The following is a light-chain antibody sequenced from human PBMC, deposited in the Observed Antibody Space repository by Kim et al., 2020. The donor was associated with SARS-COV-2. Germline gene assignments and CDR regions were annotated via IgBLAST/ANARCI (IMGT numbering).Light chain of an antibody. CDR3: HHYNDWPPGDT. CDR2: GAS. CDR1: QSVSNN. J-gene: IGKJ2*01. Sequence: EIVMMQSPATLSVSPGERTTLSCRASQSVSNNLAWYQHKPGQPPRLLIYGASTRATGVPARFSGSGSGTDFTLTVSSLQSEDFAVYYCHHYNDWPPGDTFGQGTKLEI. V-gene: IGKV3-15*01.